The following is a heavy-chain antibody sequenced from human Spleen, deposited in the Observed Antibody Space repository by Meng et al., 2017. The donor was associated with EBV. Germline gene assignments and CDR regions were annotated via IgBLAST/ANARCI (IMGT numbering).Heavy chain of an antibody. CDR1: GFSVSTSGVT. CDR2: IYWDDDK. D-gene: IGHD5-24*01. CDR3: VHRLRTLFGGYKDAFDY. J-gene: IGHJ4*02. Sequence: QITFKESGPTLVKPTQTLTLTCTFSGFSVSTSGVTMGWVRQPPGKALEWLALIYWDDDKRYSPSLNSRITITEDTSKNGVVLTMTDMDPVDTATYYCVHRLRTLFGGYKDAFDYWGQGVLVTVSS. V-gene: IGHV2-5*02.